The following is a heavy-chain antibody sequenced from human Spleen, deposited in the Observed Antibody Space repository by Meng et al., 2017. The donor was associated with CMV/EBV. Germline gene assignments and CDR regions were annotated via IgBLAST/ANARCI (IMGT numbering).Heavy chain of an antibody. CDR2: IYSGGINT. D-gene: IGHD5-12*01. Sequence: SVCTFSSYAMGWVRQAPGKGLEWVSVIYSGGINTNYADSVKGRFTISRDNSKSTLYLQMNSLRAEDTAVYYCAKDFRGYSGFDFYFDYWGQGTLVTVSS. CDR3: AKDFRGYSGFDFYFDY. CDR1: VCTFSSYA. V-gene: IGHV3-23*03. J-gene: IGHJ4*02.